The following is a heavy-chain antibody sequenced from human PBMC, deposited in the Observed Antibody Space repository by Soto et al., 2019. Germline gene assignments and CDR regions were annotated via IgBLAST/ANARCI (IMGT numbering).Heavy chain of an antibody. Sequence: SETMSLTCAVYGGSFSGYYWSWIRQPPGKGLEWIGEINHSGSTNYNPSLKSRVTISVDTSKNQFSLKLSSVTAADTAVYYCARGSKVFTYYYDSSGYDYFDYWGQGTLVTVSS. CDR1: GGSFSGYY. CDR2: INHSGST. D-gene: IGHD3-22*01. CDR3: ARGSKVFTYYYDSSGYDYFDY. J-gene: IGHJ4*02. V-gene: IGHV4-34*01.